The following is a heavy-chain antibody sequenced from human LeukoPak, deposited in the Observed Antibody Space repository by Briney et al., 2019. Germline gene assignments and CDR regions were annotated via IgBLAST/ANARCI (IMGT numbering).Heavy chain of an antibody. D-gene: IGHD2-2*01. J-gene: IGHJ5*02. CDR3: ARRGPRHQLAREMNWFDP. CDR2: INHSGST. V-gene: IGHV4-34*01. Sequence: SETLSFTCAVYGGSFSGYYWSWIRQPPGNGLKWIGEINHSGSTNYNPSLKSRVTISVDTSKNQFSLKLSSVTAADTAVYYCARRGPRHQLAREMNWFDPWGQGTLVTVSS. CDR1: GGSFSGYY.